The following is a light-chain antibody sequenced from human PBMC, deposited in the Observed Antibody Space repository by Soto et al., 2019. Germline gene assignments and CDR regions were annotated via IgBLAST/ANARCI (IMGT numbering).Light chain of an antibody. CDR1: SNDIGAYNR. CDR3: ASHTASNTWV. CDR2: EVT. J-gene: IGLJ3*02. Sequence: QSVLTQAASASGSPGQSITISCTGTSNDIGAYNRVSWYQQHPGKVPKVMIYEVTNRPSGVSTRFSGSKSGNTAFLTISGLQTDDEAHYYCASHTASNTWVFGGGTKLTV. V-gene: IGLV2-14*01.